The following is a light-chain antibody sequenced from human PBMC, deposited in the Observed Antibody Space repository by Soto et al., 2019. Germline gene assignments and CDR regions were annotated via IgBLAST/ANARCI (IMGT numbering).Light chain of an antibody. CDR1: QRISANY. Sequence: VVLTQSPGTLSLSPGERATLSCRATQRISANYIAWYQLKPGQAPRLLIHGSLTRAAGIPDRFSGSGSGADFTLTIGRVEPEDFAVYFCHQYGDSQYSFGQGTKLDI. V-gene: IGKV3-20*01. CDR3: HQYGDSQYS. CDR2: GSL. J-gene: IGKJ2*01.